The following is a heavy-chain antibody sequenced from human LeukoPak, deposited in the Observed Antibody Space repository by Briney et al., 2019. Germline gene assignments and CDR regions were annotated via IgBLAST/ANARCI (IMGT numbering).Heavy chain of an antibody. J-gene: IGHJ5*02. CDR2: VSGSGTTI. Sequence: PGGSLRLSCAASGFTFSDYSMNWVRQAPGKGLEWVSYVSGSGTTIYYADSVKGRFTFSRDNSKNMLHLQMNSLRAEDTAVYYCARGFNRGFDPWGQGTLVIVSS. CDR3: ARGFNRGFDP. D-gene: IGHD3-10*01. CDR1: GFTFSDYS. V-gene: IGHV3-48*01.